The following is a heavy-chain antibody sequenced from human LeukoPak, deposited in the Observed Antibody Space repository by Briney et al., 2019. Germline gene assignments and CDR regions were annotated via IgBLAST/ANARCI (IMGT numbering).Heavy chain of an antibody. Sequence: GGSLRLSCAASGFTVSSNCMSWVRQAPGKGLEWVSVIYSGGSTYYADSVKGRFTISRDNSKNTLYLQMNSLRAEDTAVYYCARAVTMIEVPQYYFDYWGQGTLVTVSS. CDR3: ARAVTMIEVPQYYFDY. J-gene: IGHJ4*02. D-gene: IGHD3-22*01. CDR2: IYSGGST. CDR1: GFTVSSNC. V-gene: IGHV3-66*02.